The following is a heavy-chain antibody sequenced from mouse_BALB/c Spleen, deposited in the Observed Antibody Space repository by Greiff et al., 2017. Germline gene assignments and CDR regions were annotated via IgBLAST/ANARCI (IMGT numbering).Heavy chain of an antibody. V-gene: IGHV3-8*02. D-gene: IGHD1-1*01. CDR3: ARSVLRRDAMDY. J-gene: IGHJ4*01. CDR2: ISYSGST. CDR1: GDSITSGY. Sequence: EVKLVESGPSLVKPSQTLSLTCSVTGDSITSGYWNWIRKFPGNKLEYMGYISYSGSTSYNPSLKSRISITRDTSKNQYYLQLNSVTTEDTATYYCARSVLRRDAMDYWGQGTSVTVSS.